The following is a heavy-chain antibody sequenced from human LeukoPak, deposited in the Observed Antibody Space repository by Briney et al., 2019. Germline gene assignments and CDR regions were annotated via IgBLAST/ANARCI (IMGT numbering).Heavy chain of an antibody. CDR2: IKQDGSAK. V-gene: IGHV3-7*01. CDR1: GFTFSTYW. CDR3: ATSSAAPANM. D-gene: IGHD2-2*01. J-gene: IGHJ4*02. Sequence: GGSPRLSCAVSGFTFSTYWMSWVRQAPGNGLEWVANIKQDGSAKYYVDSVKGRFTISRDNAKNSLYLQMNSLRPEDTGVYYCATSSAAPANMWGQGTLVTVSS.